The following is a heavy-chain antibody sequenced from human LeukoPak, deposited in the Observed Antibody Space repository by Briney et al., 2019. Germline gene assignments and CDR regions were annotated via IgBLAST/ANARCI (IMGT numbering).Heavy chain of an antibody. Sequence: SETLSLTCSVSGDSTNTGSHYWGWIRQAPGKGLEWIGSIFYSGRTFYTPSLKSRVTLSLDTSKNQFSLRLTSVTAADTAVYYCARQVAVVEPTDPNWFDSWGQGTLVTVSS. J-gene: IGHJ5*01. CDR3: ARQVAVVEPTDPNWFDS. D-gene: IGHD2-21*01. CDR2: IFYSGRT. V-gene: IGHV4-39*07. CDR1: GDSTNTGSHY.